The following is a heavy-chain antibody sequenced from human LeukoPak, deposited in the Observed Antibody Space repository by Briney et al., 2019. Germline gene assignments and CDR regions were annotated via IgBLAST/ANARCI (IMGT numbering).Heavy chain of an antibody. J-gene: IGHJ3*02. D-gene: IGHD6-13*01. Sequence: PSETLSLTCTVSGGSISSYYWSWIRQPAGKGLEWIGRIYTSGSTNYNPSLKSRVTMSVDTSKNQFSLKLSSVTAADTAVYYCARDRVVAAAGMDAFDIWGQGTMVTVSS. CDR2: IYTSGST. CDR1: GGSISSYY. CDR3: ARDRVVAAAGMDAFDI. V-gene: IGHV4-4*07.